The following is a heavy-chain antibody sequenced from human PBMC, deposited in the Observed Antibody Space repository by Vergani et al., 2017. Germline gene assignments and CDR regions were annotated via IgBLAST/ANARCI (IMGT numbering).Heavy chain of an antibody. CDR1: GFTLSNYD. J-gene: IGHJ4*02. D-gene: IGHD3-16*01. V-gene: IGHV3-30*02. CDR3: AKHFRGWGIDF. CDR2: IQFDGSNK. Sequence: QVQLVESGGGVVQRGGSLRLYCATSGFTLSNYDMQWIRQGPGKGLEFVVFIQFDGSNKYYADSVKGRFTLSRDFSKNTLFLQMNSLRTDDTATYYCAKHFRGWGIDFWGQGTQVIVSS.